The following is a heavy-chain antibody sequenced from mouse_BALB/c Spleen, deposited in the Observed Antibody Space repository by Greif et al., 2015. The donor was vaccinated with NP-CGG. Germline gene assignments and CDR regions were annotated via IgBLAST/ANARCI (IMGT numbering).Heavy chain of an antibody. D-gene: IGHD1-1*01. J-gene: IGHJ4*01. V-gene: IGHV5-12-2*01. CDR1: GFTFSSYT. CDR2: ISNGGGST. CDR3: ARHITTGYAMDY. Sequence: EVQGVESGGGLVQPGGSLKLSCAASGFTFSSYTMSWVRQTPEKRLEWVAYISNGGGSTYYPDTVKGRFTISRDNAKNTLYLQMSSLKSEDTAMYYCARHITTGYAMDYWGQGTSVTVSS.